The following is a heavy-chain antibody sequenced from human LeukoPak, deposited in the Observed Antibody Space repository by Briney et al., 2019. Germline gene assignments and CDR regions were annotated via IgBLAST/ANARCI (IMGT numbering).Heavy chain of an antibody. CDR2: ISSNGGST. CDR1: GFTFSSYA. V-gene: IGHV3-64*01. J-gene: IGHJ4*02. D-gene: IGHD6-13*01. CDR3: ARDSVAASGDFDY. Sequence: GGSLRLSCAASGFTFSSYAMHWVRQAPGKGLEYVSAISSNGGSTYYANSVKGRFTISRDNSKNTLYLQMGSLRAEDTAVYYCARDSVAASGDFDYWGQGTLVTVSS.